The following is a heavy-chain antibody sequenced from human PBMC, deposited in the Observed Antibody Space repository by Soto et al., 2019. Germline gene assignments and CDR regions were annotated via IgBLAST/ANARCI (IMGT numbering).Heavy chain of an antibody. CDR3: ARTPDI. V-gene: IGHV4-30-2*01. CDR2: IYHSGST. Sequence: SETLSLTCAFSGGSISSGGYSWSWIRQPPGKGLEWIGYIYHSGSTYYNPSLRSRVTISVDRSKNQFSLNLNSVTAADTAVYYCARTPDIWGQGTMVTVSS. J-gene: IGHJ3*02. CDR1: GGSISSGGYS.